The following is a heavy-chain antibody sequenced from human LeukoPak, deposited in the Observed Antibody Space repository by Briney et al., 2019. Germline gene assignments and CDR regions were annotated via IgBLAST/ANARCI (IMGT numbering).Heavy chain of an antibody. D-gene: IGHD6-19*01. CDR1: GFTFSSYA. V-gene: IGHV3-23*01. CDR3: AKHGSGRYFDY. J-gene: IGHJ4*02. CDR2: ISGSGVGT. Sequence: GGSLRLSCAASGFTFSSYAMTWVRQALGKGLEWVSGISGSGVGTYYADSVKGRFTISRDNSKNTLYLQMNSLRAEDTAVYYCAKHGSGRYFDYWGQGTLVTVSS.